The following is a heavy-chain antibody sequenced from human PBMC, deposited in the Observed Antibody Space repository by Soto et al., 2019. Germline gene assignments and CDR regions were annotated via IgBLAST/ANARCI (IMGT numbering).Heavy chain of an antibody. Sequence: SETLSLTFTVSGDSIISGGYYWSCIRKHPEKGLEWVFYIHHNGNAYSNPSLESRVTMSVYTSKNHVFLKLTSVTAADTAVYYCPRAGSTGSSYKNYFDPSGQGTPVTVSS. CDR3: PRAGSTGSSYKNYFDP. J-gene: IGHJ5*02. CDR2: IHHNGNA. V-gene: IGHV4-31*03. CDR1: GDSIISGGYY. D-gene: IGHD2-8*02.